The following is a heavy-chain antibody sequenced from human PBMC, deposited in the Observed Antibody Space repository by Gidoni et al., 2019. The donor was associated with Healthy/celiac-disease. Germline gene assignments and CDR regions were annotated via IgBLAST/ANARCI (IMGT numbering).Heavy chain of an antibody. CDR3: AKSEGTRGGFDY. CDR2: ISWDGGST. V-gene: IGHV3-43D*04. CDR1: GFTFDDYA. Sequence: EVQLVESGGVVVQPGGSLRLSCAASGFTFDDYAMHWVRQAPGKGLEWFSLISWDGGSTYYADSVKGRFTISRDNSKNSLYLQMNSLRAEDTALYYCAKSEGTRGGFDYWGQGTLVTVSS. D-gene: IGHD1-1*01. J-gene: IGHJ4*02.